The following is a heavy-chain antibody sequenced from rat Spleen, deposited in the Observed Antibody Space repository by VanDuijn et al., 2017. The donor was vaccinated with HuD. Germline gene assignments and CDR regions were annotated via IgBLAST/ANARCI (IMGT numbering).Heavy chain of an antibody. CDR2: ISYDGSNT. J-gene: IGHJ2*01. D-gene: IGHD1-11*01. V-gene: IGHV5-17*01. CDR1: GFTFSDYA. Sequence: EVQLVESGGGLVQPGRSLKFSCAASGFTFSDYAMAWVRQAPTKGLEWVATISYDGSNTYYRKSVKGRFTISRDNAKNTQYLQMDSLRSEDTATYYCARQEDYGGYSRDYFGYWGQGVVVTVSS. CDR3: ARQEDYGGYSRDYFGY.